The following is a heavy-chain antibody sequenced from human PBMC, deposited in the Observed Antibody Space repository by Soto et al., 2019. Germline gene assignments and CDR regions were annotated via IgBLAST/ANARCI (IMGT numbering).Heavy chain of an antibody. J-gene: IGHJ4*02. Sequence: PGGSLRLSCAASGFTFRSYAMNWVRQAPGKGLEWVSVVTASGAGTFYADSVKGRFTISRDNSKDTLYLQMNSLRAEDTAVYYCARDSDDSSGYYLLGVYYFDYWGQGTLVTVSS. CDR2: VTASGAGT. CDR1: GFTFRSYA. V-gene: IGHV3-23*01. CDR3: ARDSDDSSGYYLLGVYYFDY. D-gene: IGHD3-22*01.